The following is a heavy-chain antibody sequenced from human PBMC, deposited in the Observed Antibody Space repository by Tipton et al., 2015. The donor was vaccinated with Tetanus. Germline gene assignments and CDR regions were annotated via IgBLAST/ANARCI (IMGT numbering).Heavy chain of an antibody. J-gene: IGHJ5*02. D-gene: IGHD5-12*01. V-gene: IGHV3-33*01. CDR2: IWYDGSNK. Sequence: SLRLSCAASGFTFSSYGMHWVRQAPGKGLEWVAVIWYDGSNKYYADSVKGRFTTSRDNSKNTLYLQMNSLRAEDTAVYYCARDGALGGYSGYDDTNWFDPWGQGTLVTVSS. CDR3: ARDGALGGYSGYDDTNWFDP. CDR1: GFTFSSYG.